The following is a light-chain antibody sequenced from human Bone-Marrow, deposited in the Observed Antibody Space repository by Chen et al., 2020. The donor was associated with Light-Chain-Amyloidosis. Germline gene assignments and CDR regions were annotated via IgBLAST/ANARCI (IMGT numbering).Light chain of an antibody. CDR3: QSYQGSSQGV. J-gene: IGLJ3*02. V-gene: IGLV6-57*01. CDR1: SGSIATNN. CDR2: EDD. Sequence: NFLLTQHHSVSQSPGKTEIISCTRSSGSIATNNVQWYHRRPGSSPTTVIYEDDQRPSGVPDRFSGSIDRSSNSASLTISGLKTEDETDYYCQSYQGSSQGVFGGGTKLTVL.